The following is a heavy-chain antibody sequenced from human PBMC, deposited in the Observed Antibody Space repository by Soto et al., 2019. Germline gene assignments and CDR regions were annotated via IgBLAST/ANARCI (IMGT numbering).Heavy chain of an antibody. J-gene: IGHJ6*02. CDR3: AKLLQPYYFYYAMDV. D-gene: IGHD4-4*01. Sequence: QVQLVESGGGVVQPGRSLRLSCAASGFTFSSYGMHWVRQTPGKGLEWVAVISNDGSNKHYADSVKGRFTVSRDNSKNTLFLQMNSLRADDTAVYYCAKLLQPYYFYYAMDVWGQGTTVTVSS. CDR2: ISNDGSNK. V-gene: IGHV3-30*18. CDR1: GFTFSSYG.